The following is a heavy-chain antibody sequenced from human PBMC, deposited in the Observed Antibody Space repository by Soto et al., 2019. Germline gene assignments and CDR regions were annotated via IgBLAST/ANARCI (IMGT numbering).Heavy chain of an antibody. D-gene: IGHD1-20*01. Sequence: PGGSLRLSFAACGFSFSIYGMHGVRQAPGKGLEWVAVLWYDGSNQYYADSVKGRFTISRDNSKDTLYLQMNNLRAEDTAVYYCAKPPDYNWNDYWGQGTLVTVSS. J-gene: IGHJ4*02. CDR3: AKPPDYNWNDY. V-gene: IGHV3-33*06. CDR2: LWYDGSNQ. CDR1: GFSFSIYG.